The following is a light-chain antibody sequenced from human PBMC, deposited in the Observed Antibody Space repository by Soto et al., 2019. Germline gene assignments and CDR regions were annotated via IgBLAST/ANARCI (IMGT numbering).Light chain of an antibody. J-gene: IGKJ1*01. V-gene: IGKV3-11*01. CDR3: QQRSNWRT. CDR1: QSVSSY. Sequence: EIVLTQSPATLSLSPGERATLSCRASQSVSSYLAWYQQKPGQAPRLLIYDASNRATGIPARFSGSGSGTDITLTISSLAPEDFAVYYWQQRSNWRTFGQGTKVEIK. CDR2: DAS.